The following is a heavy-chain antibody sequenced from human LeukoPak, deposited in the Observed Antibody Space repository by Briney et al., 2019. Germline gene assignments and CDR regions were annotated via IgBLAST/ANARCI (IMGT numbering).Heavy chain of an antibody. Sequence: GASVKVSCKASGYTFNSYPLTWVRQAPGVGFEWVGWITADNFNTNYAQKFQGRVTLTKETSTNTAYMEMRSLMSDDTAVHYCARVRTPFGVVASPDALDVWGQGTAVTVSS. V-gene: IGHV1-18*01. CDR3: ARVRTPFGVVASPDALDV. J-gene: IGHJ3*01. CDR1: GYTFNSYP. D-gene: IGHD3-3*01. CDR2: ITADNFNT.